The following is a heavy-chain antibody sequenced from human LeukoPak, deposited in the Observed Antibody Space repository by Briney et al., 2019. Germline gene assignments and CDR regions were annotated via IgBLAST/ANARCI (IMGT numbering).Heavy chain of an antibody. J-gene: IGHJ4*02. D-gene: IGHD3-10*01. CDR2: ISAYNGNT. CDR3: ARPLYGSGSYYPDY. Sequence: GASVKVSCKASGYTFTSYGISWVRQAPGQGLEWMGWISAYNGNTNYAQKLQGRVTMTTDTSTSTAYMELRSLRSDDTAVYYCARPLYGSGSYYPDYWGQGTLDTVSS. CDR1: GYTFTSYG. V-gene: IGHV1-18*01.